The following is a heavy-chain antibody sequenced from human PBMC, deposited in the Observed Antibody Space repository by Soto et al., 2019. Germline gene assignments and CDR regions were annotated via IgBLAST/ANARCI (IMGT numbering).Heavy chain of an antibody. CDR3: ARSLWFGELH. Sequence: QITLKESGPTLVKPTQTLTLTCSFSGFSLSTTGVGVGWIRQSPGKALEWLAIMYWDNDKRYSPSLKSRVTITKDTSKPPVVPTVTNMAPVDTGTYYCARSLWFGELHWGQGALVTVSS. J-gene: IGHJ4*02. CDR2: MYWDNDK. V-gene: IGHV2-5*02. D-gene: IGHD3-10*01. CDR1: GFSLSTTGVG.